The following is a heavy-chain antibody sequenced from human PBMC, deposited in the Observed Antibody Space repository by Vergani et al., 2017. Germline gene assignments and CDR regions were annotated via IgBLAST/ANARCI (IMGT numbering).Heavy chain of an antibody. Sequence: QEQLVQSGSELKKPGASVKVSCKASGYSFNNYAIHWVRQAPGQGLEWMGWINPTTGNPTYARAFTGRFVFSLYTSISPAYLQIGSLKAEDTAVYFCARAKRGRLAVGATDSWGQGTLLTVSS. V-gene: IGHV7-4-1*01. CDR2: INPTTGNP. J-gene: IGHJ4*02. D-gene: IGHD6-19*01. CDR1: GYSFNNYA. CDR3: ARAKRGRLAVGATDS.